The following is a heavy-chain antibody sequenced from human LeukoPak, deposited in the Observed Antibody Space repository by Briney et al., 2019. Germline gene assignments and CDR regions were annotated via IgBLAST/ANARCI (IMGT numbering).Heavy chain of an antibody. Sequence: SETLSLTCTVSGGSISSGSYYWSWIRQPAGKGLECIGRIYTSGSTNYNPSLKSRVTISVDTSKNQFSLQLSSLTAADTAVYYCARDDGYSSTWSHTFDYWGQGTLVTVSS. CDR1: GGSISSGSYY. J-gene: IGHJ4*02. CDR2: IYTSGST. CDR3: ARDDGYSSTWSHTFDY. V-gene: IGHV4-61*02. D-gene: IGHD6-13*01.